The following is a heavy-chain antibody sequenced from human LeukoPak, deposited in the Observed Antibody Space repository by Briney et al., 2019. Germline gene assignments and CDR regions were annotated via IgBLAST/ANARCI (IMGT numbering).Heavy chain of an antibody. CDR1: GYTFTRYG. D-gene: IGHD5-12*01. CDR3: ARRGYPVYYYYMDV. V-gene: IGHV1-18*01. J-gene: IGHJ6*03. Sequence: GASVKVSCKTSGYTFTRYGISWVRQAPGQGLEWMGWISADNGKTNYAQKLQGRVTMTTDTSTTTAYMELRSLRSDDTAVYYCARRGYPVYYYYMDVWGKGTTVTISS. CDR2: ISADNGKT.